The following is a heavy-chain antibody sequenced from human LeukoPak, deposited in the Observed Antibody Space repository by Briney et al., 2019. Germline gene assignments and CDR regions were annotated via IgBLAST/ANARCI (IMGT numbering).Heavy chain of an antibody. CDR3: ARARTLITMIVVADYDAFDI. V-gene: IGHV4-59*01. CDR1: GGSISSYY. D-gene: IGHD3-22*01. CDR2: IYYSGST. Sequence: SETLSLTCTVSGGSISSYYWSWIRQPPGKGLEWIGYIYYSGSTNYNPSLKSRVTISVHTSKNQFFLKLSSVPAEGTAVYNCARARTLITMIVVADYDAFDIWGQGTMVTVSS. J-gene: IGHJ3*02.